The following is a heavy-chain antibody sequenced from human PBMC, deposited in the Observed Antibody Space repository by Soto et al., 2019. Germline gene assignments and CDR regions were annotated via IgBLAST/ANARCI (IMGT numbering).Heavy chain of an antibody. CDR1: GYTFTSYD. Sequence: QVQLVQSGAEVKKPGASVKVSCKASGYTFTSYDINWVRQATGQGLEWMGWMNPNSGNTGYAQKFQDRVTMTRNTSISTAYMELSSLRSEDTAVYYCAREYSSTMTQNYYYYGMDVWGQGTTVTVSS. CDR2: MNPNSGNT. V-gene: IGHV1-8*01. D-gene: IGHD6-13*01. J-gene: IGHJ6*02. CDR3: AREYSSTMTQNYYYYGMDV.